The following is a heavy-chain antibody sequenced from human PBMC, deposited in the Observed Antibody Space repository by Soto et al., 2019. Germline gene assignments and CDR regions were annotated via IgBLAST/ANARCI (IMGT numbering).Heavy chain of an antibody. D-gene: IGHD6-19*01. CDR2: IYPGASET. V-gene: IGHV5-51*01. Sequence: GESLKISCEASGYKFTAYWIGWVRQMPGKGLEWMGIIYPGASETRYSPSFQGQVTISVDKSNSTAYLQWNSLEASDTAIYYCARHIGVAVAGTRWYFDLWGRGTLVTVSS. CDR3: ARHIGVAVAGTRWYFDL. J-gene: IGHJ2*01. CDR1: GYKFTAYW.